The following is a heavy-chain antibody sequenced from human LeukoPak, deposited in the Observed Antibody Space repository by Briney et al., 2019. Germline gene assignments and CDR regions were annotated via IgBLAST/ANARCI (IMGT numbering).Heavy chain of an antibody. CDR3: ARYGGNSPYYYGMDV. J-gene: IGHJ6*02. CDR1: GFTFSSYA. V-gene: IGHV3-30-3*01. D-gene: IGHD4-23*01. CDR2: ISYDGSNK. Sequence: GGSLRLSCAASGFTFSSYAMHWVRQAPGKGLEWVAVISYDGSNKYYADSVKGRFTISRDNAKNSLYLQMNSLRDEDTAVYYCARYGGNSPYYYGMDVWGQGTTVTVSS.